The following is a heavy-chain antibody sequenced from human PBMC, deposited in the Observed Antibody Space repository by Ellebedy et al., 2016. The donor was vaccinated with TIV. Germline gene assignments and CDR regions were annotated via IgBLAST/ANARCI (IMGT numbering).Heavy chain of an antibody. CDR3: ARDGAYGDYAPGQYGMDV. J-gene: IGHJ6*02. D-gene: IGHD4-17*01. V-gene: IGHV3-7*03. Sequence: GGSLRLSCAVSGFSFSSYWMSWVRQAPGKGLEWVANIRQDGSKNYVDSVKGRSTISRDNAQNSLYLQMNSLRVEDTAVYFCARDGAYGDYAPGQYGMDVWGQGTTVIVS. CDR2: IRQDGSK. CDR1: GFSFSSYW.